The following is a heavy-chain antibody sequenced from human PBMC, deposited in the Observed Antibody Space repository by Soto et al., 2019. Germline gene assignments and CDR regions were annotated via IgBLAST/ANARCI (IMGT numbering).Heavy chain of an antibody. Sequence: GGSLRLSCAASGFTFSSYGMHWVRQAPGKGLEWVAVISYDGSNKYYADSVKGRFTISRDNSKNTLYLQMNSLRAEDTAVYYCAKDQELRSYYYYGMDVWGQGTTVTVSS. J-gene: IGHJ6*02. CDR1: GFTFSSYG. CDR2: ISYDGSNK. V-gene: IGHV3-30*18. CDR3: AKDQELRSYYYYGMDV. D-gene: IGHD1-7*01.